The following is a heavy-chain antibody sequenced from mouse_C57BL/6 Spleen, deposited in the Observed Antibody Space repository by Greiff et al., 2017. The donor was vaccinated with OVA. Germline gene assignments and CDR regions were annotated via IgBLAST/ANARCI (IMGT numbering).Heavy chain of an antibody. CDR1: GYTFTGYW. Sequence: VQLQESGAELMKPGASVKLSCKATGYTFTGYWIEWVKQRPGHGLEWIGEILPVSGSTNYNEKFKGKATFTADTSSTTAYMLLSSLTTEDTALYYCTRRNYDYDDWFAYWGQGTLVTVSA. J-gene: IGHJ3*01. D-gene: IGHD2-4*01. CDR2: ILPVSGST. CDR3: TRRNYDYDDWFAY. V-gene: IGHV1-9*01.